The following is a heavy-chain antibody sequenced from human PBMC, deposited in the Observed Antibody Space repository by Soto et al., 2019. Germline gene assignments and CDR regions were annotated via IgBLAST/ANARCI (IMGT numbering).Heavy chain of an antibody. V-gene: IGHV3-21*01. D-gene: IGHD2-2*02. CDR3: ARDQYCSSTSCYSQAWLPFDP. CDR2: ISSSSSYI. Sequence: GGSTRLSSAASGFTFSRYSMNWVRQAPGKGLEWVSSISSSSSYIYYADSVKGRFTISRDNAKNSLYLQMNSLRAEDTAVYYCARDQYCSSTSCYSQAWLPFDPWGQGTLVTVS. J-gene: IGHJ5*02. CDR1: GFTFSRYS.